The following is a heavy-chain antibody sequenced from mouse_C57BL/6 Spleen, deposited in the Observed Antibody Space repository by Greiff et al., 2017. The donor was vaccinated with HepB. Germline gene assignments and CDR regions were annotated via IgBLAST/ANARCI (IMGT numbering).Heavy chain of an antibody. V-gene: IGHV1-76*01. CDR3: ERTDQYDSSYVPFDY. CDR2: IYPGSGNT. CDR1: GYTFTDYY. J-gene: IGHJ2*01. Sequence: VQLQQSGAELVRPGASVKLSCKASGYTFTDYYINWVKQRPGQGLEWIARIYPGSGNTYYNEKFKGKATLTAEKSSSTAYMQLSSLTSEDSAVYFCERTDQYDSSYVPFDYWGQDTTLTVSS. D-gene: IGHD1-1*01.